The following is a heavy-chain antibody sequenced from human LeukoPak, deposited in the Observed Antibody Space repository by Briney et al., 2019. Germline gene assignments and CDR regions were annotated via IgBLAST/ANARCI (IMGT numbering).Heavy chain of an antibody. CDR2: ISAYNGNT. J-gene: IGHJ6*02. V-gene: IGHV1-18*01. Sequence: ASVKVSCKASGYTFTSYGISWVRQAPGQGLEWMGWISAYNGNTNYAQKLQGRVTMTTDTSTSTAYMELRSLRSDDTAVYYCARAAGYSSGWYFGYYGMDVWGQGTTVTVSS. CDR1: GYTFTSYG. D-gene: IGHD6-19*01. CDR3: ARAAGYSSGWYFGYYGMDV.